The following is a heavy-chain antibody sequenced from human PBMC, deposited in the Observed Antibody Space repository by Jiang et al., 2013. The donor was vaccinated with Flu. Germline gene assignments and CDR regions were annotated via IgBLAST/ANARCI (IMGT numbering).Heavy chain of an antibody. CDR1: GYTFTGYY. CDR2: INPNSGGT. J-gene: IGHJ6*02. V-gene: IGHV1-2*04. D-gene: IGHD6-13*01. Sequence: GAEVKKPGASVKVSCKASGYTFTGYYMHWVRQAPGQGLEWMGWINPNSGGTNYAQKFQGWVTMTRDTSISTAYMELSRLRSDDTAVYYCARGTAAAGTYYYYYGMDVWGQGTTVTVSS. CDR3: ARGTAAAGTYYYYYGMDV.